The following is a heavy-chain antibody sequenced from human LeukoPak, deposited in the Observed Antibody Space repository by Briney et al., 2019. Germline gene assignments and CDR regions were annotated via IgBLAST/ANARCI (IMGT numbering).Heavy chain of an antibody. CDR3: ATATQPRGYFLH. Sequence: GASVKVSCTASGDTFTTYSLAWVRQAPGQSLEWMGWISVNNGGTNYAQSFQDRVTLTRDTSTNTAYLELRSLRSDDTAIIYCATATQPRGYFLHWGQGTLVTVSS. J-gene: IGHJ1*01. CDR1: GDTFTTYS. D-gene: IGHD2-2*01. V-gene: IGHV1-18*01. CDR2: ISVNNGGT.